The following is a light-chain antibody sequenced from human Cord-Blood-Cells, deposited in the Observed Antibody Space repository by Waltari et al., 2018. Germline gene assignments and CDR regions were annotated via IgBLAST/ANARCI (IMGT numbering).Light chain of an antibody. V-gene: IGKV3-11*01. J-gene: IGKJ5*01. CDR2: DAS. Sequence: EIVLTQSPATLSLSPGERATLSCRASQSVSSYLAWYQQKHGQAPRLLISDASNRATGIPARFSGSGSGTDFTLTISSLEPEDFAVYYCQQRSNWITFGQGTRLEIK. CDR3: QQRSNWIT. CDR1: QSVSSY.